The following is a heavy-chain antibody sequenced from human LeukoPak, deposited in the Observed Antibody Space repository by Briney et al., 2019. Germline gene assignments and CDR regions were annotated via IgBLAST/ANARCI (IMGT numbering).Heavy chain of an antibody. Sequence: ASVKVSCKASGGTFSSYAISWVRQAPGQGLEWMGWISAYNGNTNYAQKLQGRVTMTTDTSTSTAYMELRSLRSDDTAVYYCARRPYYDFWSGPAFDIWGQGTMVTVSS. CDR3: ARRPYYDFWSGPAFDI. D-gene: IGHD3-3*01. CDR1: GGTFSSYA. V-gene: IGHV1-18*01. CDR2: ISAYNGNT. J-gene: IGHJ3*02.